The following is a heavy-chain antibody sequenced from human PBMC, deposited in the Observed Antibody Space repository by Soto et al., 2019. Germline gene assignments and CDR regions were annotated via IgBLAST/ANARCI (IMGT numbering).Heavy chain of an antibody. CDR3: ARHCSGGSCYYAFDI. CDR1: GGSISSYY. CDR2: IYYSGST. J-gene: IGHJ3*02. Sequence: QVQLQESGPGLVKPSETLSLTCTVSGGSISSYYWSWIRQPPGKGLEWIGYIYYSGSTNYNPSLKSLVTMALDTSTTQFSPKLRSATAADTAVSSCARHCSGGSCYYAFDIWGQGTRVTVSS. V-gene: IGHV4-59*08. D-gene: IGHD2-15*01.